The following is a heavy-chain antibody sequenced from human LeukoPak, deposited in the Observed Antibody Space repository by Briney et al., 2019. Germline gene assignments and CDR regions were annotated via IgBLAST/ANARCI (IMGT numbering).Heavy chain of an antibody. V-gene: IGHV1-2*02. J-gene: IGHJ4*02. CDR1: GYTFTGYY. CDR2: INPNSGGT. Sequence: ASVKVSCKASGYTFTGYYMHWVRQAPGQGLEWMGWINPNSGGTNYAQKFQGRVTMTRDTSISTAYMELSRLRSDDTAVYYCARERSSNGGYGYWGQGTLVTVSS. CDR3: ARERSSNGGYGY. D-gene: IGHD5-12*01.